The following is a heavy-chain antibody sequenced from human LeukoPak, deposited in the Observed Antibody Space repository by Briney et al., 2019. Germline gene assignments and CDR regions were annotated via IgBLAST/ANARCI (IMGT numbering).Heavy chain of an antibody. CDR3: ARENHVPAAIRSYYFDY. CDR2: ISSSSSYI. D-gene: IGHD2-2*02. CDR1: GFNFSSYS. V-gene: IGHV3-21*01. Sequence: PGGSLRLSCAASGFNFSSYSMNWVRQAPGKGLEWVSSISSSSSYIYYADSVKGRFTISRDNAKNSLYLQMNSLRAEDTAVYYCARENHVPAAIRSYYFDYWGQGTLVTVSS. J-gene: IGHJ4*02.